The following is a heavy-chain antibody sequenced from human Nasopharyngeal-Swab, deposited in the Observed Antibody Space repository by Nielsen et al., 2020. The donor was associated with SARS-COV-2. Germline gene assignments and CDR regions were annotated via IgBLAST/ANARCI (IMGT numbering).Heavy chain of an antibody. CDR1: GYTFTSYD. CDR2: MNPNSGNT. Sequence: ASVKVSCKASGYTFTSYDIHWVRQATGQGLEWMGWMNPNSGNTGYAQKFQGRVTMTRNTSISTAYVELSSLRSEDTAVYYCARVLLIQRSSWSYEYYFDYWGQGTLVTVSS. J-gene: IGHJ4*02. D-gene: IGHD6-13*01. CDR3: ARVLLIQRSSWSYEYYFDY. V-gene: IGHV1-8*01.